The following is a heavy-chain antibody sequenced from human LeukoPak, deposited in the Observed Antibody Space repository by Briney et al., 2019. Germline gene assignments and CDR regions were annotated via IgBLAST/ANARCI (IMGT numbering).Heavy chain of an antibody. CDR3: AKRYSGSYWLYFDY. Sequence: GGSLRLSCAASGFTLSGYGMSWVRQAPGEGREWVSAISGGGGSTYYGDSVKGRFTISRDNSKNTLYLQMNILRAEGTAVYYCAKRYSGSYWLYFDYWGQGTLVTVSS. CDR2: ISGGGGST. D-gene: IGHD1-26*01. CDR1: GFTLSGYG. V-gene: IGHV3-23*01. J-gene: IGHJ4*02.